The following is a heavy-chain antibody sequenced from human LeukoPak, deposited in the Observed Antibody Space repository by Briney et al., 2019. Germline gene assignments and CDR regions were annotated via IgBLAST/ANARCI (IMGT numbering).Heavy chain of an antibody. V-gene: IGHV4-59*01. CDR2: IYYSGST. D-gene: IGHD3-16*01. J-gene: IGHJ4*02. CDR1: GGSINSYY. CDR3: ARGRYGWLPFDY. Sequence: SETLSLTCTVSGGSINSYYWSWIRQPPGKGLEWIGYIYYSGSTNYNPSLKSRVTISVDTSKNQFTLKLSSVTAADTAVYYCARGRYGWLPFDYWGQGTLVTVSS.